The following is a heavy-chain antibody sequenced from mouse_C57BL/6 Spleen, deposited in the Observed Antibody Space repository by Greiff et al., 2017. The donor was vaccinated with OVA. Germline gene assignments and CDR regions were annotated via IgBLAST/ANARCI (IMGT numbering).Heavy chain of an antibody. J-gene: IGHJ4*01. CDR1: GFTFSSYG. CDR3: ARYYDGRHYAMDY. D-gene: IGHD1-1*01. V-gene: IGHV5-6*02. Sequence: EVMLVESGGDLVKPGGSLKLSCAASGFTFSSYGMSWVRQTPDKRLEWVATISSGGSYTYYPDSVKGRFTISRDNAKNTLYLQMSSLKSEDTAMYYCARYYDGRHYAMDYWGQGTSVTVSS. CDR2: ISSGGSYT.